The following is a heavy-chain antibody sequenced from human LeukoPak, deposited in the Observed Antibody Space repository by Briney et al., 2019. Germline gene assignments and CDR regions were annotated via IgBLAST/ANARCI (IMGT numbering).Heavy chain of an antibody. CDR1: GFTFSNYA. CDR3: ARDQIPGGDWLPRLYGMDV. D-gene: IGHD3-9*01. CDR2: IWYDGSNK. V-gene: IGHV3-33*08. J-gene: IGHJ6*02. Sequence: GGSLRLSCAASGFTFSNYAMSWVRQAPGKGLEWVAVIWYDGSNKYYADSVKGRFTISRDNSKNTLYLQMNNLRAEDTAVYYCARDQIPGGDWLPRLYGMDVWGQGTTVTVSS.